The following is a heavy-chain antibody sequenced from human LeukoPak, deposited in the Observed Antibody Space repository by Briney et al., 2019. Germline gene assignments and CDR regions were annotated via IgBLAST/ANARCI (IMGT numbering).Heavy chain of an antibody. J-gene: IGHJ4*02. V-gene: IGHV1-8*02. CDR2: MNPNSGNT. CDR1: GYTFTSYY. D-gene: IGHD2-2*01. CDR3: ARVGGGCSSTSCSPRHYFIDY. Sequence: GASVKVSCKASGYTFTSYYMHWVRQATGQGLEWMGWMNPNSGNTGYAQKFQGRVTMTRNTSISTAYMELSSLRSEDTAVYYCARVGGGCSSTSCSPRHYFIDYWGQGTLVTVSS.